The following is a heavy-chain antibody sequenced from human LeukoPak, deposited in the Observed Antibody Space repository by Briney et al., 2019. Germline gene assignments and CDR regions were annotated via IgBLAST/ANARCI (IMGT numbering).Heavy chain of an antibody. D-gene: IGHD6-19*01. Sequence: GGSLRLSCAASGFTFSSYWMSWFRQIPGKGLEWLGNIKTDGSEKYYLDSVRGRFTISRDNAKNSLYLQMNSLRAEDTAVYYCARDRVTAGFDYWGQGTLVTVSS. CDR3: ARDRVTAGFDY. J-gene: IGHJ4*02. CDR1: GFTFSSYW. V-gene: IGHV3-7*01. CDR2: IKTDGSEK.